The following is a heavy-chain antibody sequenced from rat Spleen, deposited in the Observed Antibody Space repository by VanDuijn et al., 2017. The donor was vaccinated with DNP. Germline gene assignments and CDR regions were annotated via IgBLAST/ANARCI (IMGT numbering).Heavy chain of an antibody. D-gene: IGHD4-3*01. CDR1: GFTFSDYN. Sequence: EVQLVESGGGLVQPGRSLKLSCAGSGFTFSDYNIAWVRQAPTKGLEWVAYISYDGGTTYYRDSVKGRFTISRDNAKSTLFLQMNSLRSEDMATYYCARYYSGYNFFDYWGQGVMVTVSS. CDR3: ARYYSGYNFFDY. J-gene: IGHJ2*01. V-gene: IGHV5-22*01. CDR2: ISYDGGTT.